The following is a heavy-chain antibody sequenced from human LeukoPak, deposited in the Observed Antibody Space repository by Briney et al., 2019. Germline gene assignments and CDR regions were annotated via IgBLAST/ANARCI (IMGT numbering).Heavy chain of an antibody. J-gene: IGHJ4*02. Sequence: ASVKVSCKASGYPFTDYYVHWVRQAPGQGLEWMGWINPNSGGTNYAQKFQGRVTMTRDTSISTAYMELSRLTSDDTAVYFCARETYYSSGNVYNRIDYWGQGTLVTVSS. CDR2: INPNSGGT. D-gene: IGHD3-10*01. CDR1: GYPFTDYY. CDR3: ARETYYSSGNVYNRIDY. V-gene: IGHV1-2*02.